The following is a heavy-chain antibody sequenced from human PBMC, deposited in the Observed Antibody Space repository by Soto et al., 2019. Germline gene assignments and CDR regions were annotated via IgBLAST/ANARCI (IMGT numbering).Heavy chain of an antibody. J-gene: IGHJ6*03. Sequence: GGSLRLSCAASGFTFSSYWMHWVRQAPGKGLVWVSRINSDGSSTSYADSVKGRFTISRDNAKNTLYLQMNSLRAEDTAVYYCAREASGGYVNYYYYYYMDVWGKGTTVTVSS. CDR1: GFTFSSYW. D-gene: IGHD3-22*01. CDR2: INSDGSST. V-gene: IGHV3-74*01. CDR3: AREASGGYVNYYYYYYMDV.